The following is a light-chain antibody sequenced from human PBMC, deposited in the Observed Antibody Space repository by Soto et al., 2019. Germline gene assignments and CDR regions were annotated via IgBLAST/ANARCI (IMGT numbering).Light chain of an antibody. V-gene: IGKV3-11*01. CDR3: QQRTTWPT. J-gene: IGKJ4*01. CDR1: QSVTSA. Sequence: EIVLTQSPATLSLSPGDRATLSFRASQSVTSALAWFQQKPGQAPRLLIYDVSRRATGIPARFSGSGSGTDFTLTINSLEPEDFAVYYCQQRTTWPTFGGGTKVEIK. CDR2: DVS.